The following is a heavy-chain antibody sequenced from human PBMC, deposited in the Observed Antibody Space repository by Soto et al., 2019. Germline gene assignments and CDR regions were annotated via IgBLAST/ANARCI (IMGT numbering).Heavy chain of an antibody. Sequence: QVQLVQSGAEVKKPGASVKVSCKASGYTFTNYGISWLRQAPGQGLEWMGWISAYNGSIGYAQKFQGRVTMTTDTSTSTAYMELRSLRSDDTAVYYCARELPDDGSGDYWGQGTLVTVSS. CDR3: ARELPDDGSGDY. CDR2: ISAYNGSI. CDR1: GYTFTNYG. V-gene: IGHV1-18*01. J-gene: IGHJ4*02. D-gene: IGHD3-10*01.